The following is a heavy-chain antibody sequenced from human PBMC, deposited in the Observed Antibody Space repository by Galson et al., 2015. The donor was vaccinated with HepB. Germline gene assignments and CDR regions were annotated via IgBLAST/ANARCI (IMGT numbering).Heavy chain of an antibody. CDR3: ARGPPNWGFDF. CDR2: MSPNSGNT. D-gene: IGHD7-27*01. J-gene: IGHJ4*02. CDR1: GYTFTNYD. Sequence: SVKVSCKASGYTFTNYDINWVRQATGQGLEWMGWMSPNSGNTGYAQKFQGRVTMTRNNSISTAYMEPSSLRSEDTAVYSCARGPPNWGFDFWGQGTLVTVSS. V-gene: IGHV1-8*01.